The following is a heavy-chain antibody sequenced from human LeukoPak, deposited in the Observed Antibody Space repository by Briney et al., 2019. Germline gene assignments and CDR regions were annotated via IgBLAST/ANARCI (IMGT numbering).Heavy chain of an antibody. D-gene: IGHD3-22*01. CDR1: GFTFSGSA. CDR2: IRSKAKSYAT. CDR3: TRRAYYYDSSGYPENERFDY. J-gene: IGHJ4*02. V-gene: IGHV3-73*01. Sequence: GGSLKLSCAASGFTFSGSAIHWVRQASGKGLEWVGRIRSKAKSYATAYAASVKGRFTISRDDSKNTAYLQMNSLKTEDTAVYYCTRRAYYYDSSGYPENERFDYWDQGTLVTVSS.